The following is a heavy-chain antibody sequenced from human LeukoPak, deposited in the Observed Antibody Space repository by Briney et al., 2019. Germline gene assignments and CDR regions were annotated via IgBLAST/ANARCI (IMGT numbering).Heavy chain of an antibody. D-gene: IGHD6-13*01. V-gene: IGHV4-38-2*02. Sequence: SETLSLTCTVSGGSISSGYYWGWIRQPPGKGLEWIGSIYHSGSTYYNPSLKSRVTISVDTSKNQFSLKLRSVTAADTAVYYCARALHGYSSSWSWFDPWGQGTLVTVSS. CDR1: GGSISSGYY. J-gene: IGHJ5*02. CDR3: ARALHGYSSSWSWFDP. CDR2: IYHSGST.